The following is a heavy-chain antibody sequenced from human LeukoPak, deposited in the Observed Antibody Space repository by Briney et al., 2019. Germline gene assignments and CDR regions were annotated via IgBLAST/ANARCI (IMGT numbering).Heavy chain of an antibody. CDR3: ARTAGGLRFLEWSPESGMDV. Sequence: SETLSLTCTVSGGSISSSSYYWGWIRQPPGKGLEWIGSIYYSGSTNYNPSLKSRVTISVDTSKNQFSLKLSSVTAADTAVYYCARTAGGLRFLEWSPESGMDVWGQGTTVTVSS. D-gene: IGHD3-3*01. V-gene: IGHV4-39*07. CDR1: GGSISSSSYY. CDR2: IYYSGST. J-gene: IGHJ6*02.